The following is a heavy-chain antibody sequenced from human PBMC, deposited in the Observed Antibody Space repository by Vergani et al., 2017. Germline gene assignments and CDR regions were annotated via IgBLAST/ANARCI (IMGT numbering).Heavy chain of an antibody. CDR1: GFTFSSYA. Sequence: VQLVESGGGVVQPGRSLRLSCAASGFTFSSYAMHWVRQAPGKGLEWVAVISYDGSNKYYADSVKGRFTISRDNSKNTLYLQMNSLRAEDTAVYYCARERLINWFDPWGQGTLVTVSS. CDR3: ARERLINWFDP. J-gene: IGHJ5*02. V-gene: IGHV3-30-3*01. D-gene: IGHD3-16*01. CDR2: ISYDGSNK.